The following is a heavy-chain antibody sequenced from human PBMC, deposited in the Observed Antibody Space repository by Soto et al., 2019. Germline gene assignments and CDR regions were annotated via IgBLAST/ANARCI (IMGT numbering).Heavy chain of an antibody. Sequence: QVQLVESGGGVVQPGRSLRLSCAASGFTFSSYGMHWVRQAPGKGLEWVAVISYDGSNKYYADSVKGRFTISRDNSKNTLYLQMNSLRAEDTAVYYCAKEFGELLLQIWDAFDIWGQGTMVTVSS. CDR1: GFTFSSYG. CDR2: ISYDGSNK. V-gene: IGHV3-30*18. CDR3: AKEFGELLLQIWDAFDI. J-gene: IGHJ3*02. D-gene: IGHD3-10*01.